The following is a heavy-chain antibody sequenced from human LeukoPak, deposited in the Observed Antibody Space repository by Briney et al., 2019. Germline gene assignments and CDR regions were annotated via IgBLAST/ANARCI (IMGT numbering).Heavy chain of an antibody. V-gene: IGHV3-23*01. J-gene: IGHJ4*02. CDR1: GFTFSSYA. CDR3: AKVPVLLWFGELFRYYFDY. CDR2: ISGSGGST. D-gene: IGHD3-10*01. Sequence: GGSLRLSCAASGFTFSSYAMSWVRQAPGKGLEWVSAISGSGGSTYYADSVKGRFTTSRDNSKNTLYLQMNSLRAEDTAVYYCAKVPVLLWFGELFRYYFDYWGQGTLVTVSS.